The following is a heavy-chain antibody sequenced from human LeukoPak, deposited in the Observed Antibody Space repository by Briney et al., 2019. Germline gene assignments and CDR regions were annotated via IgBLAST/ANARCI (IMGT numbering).Heavy chain of an antibody. CDR3: ARGYSSSCYDH. CDR2: IYYSGST. Sequence: PSETLSLTCTVSGGSISSYYWSRIRQPPGKGLEWIGYIYYSGSTNYNPSLKSRVTISVDTSKNQFSLKLSSVTAADTAVYYCARGYSSSCYDHWGQGTLVTVSS. CDR1: GGSISSYY. J-gene: IGHJ4*02. V-gene: IGHV4-59*01. D-gene: IGHD6-13*01.